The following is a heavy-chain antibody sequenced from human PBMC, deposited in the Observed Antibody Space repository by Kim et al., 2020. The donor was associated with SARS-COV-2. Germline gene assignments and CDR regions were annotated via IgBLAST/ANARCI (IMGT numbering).Heavy chain of an antibody. V-gene: IGHV3-43*01. J-gene: IGHJ4*02. Sequence: FYADSVKGRFTIYRDNSQDYLYLQMTGLTTDDTALYFCARDFGSGSDFFDYCGQGTLVTVSS. D-gene: IGHD3-10*01. CDR3: ARDFGSGSDFFDY.